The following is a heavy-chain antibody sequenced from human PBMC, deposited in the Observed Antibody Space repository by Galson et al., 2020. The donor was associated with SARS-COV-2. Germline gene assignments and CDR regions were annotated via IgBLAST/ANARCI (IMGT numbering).Heavy chain of an antibody. V-gene: IGHV2-70*01. CDR2: IDWDDDK. Sequence: SGPTLVKPTQTLTLTCTFSGFSLSTSGMCVSWIRQPPGKALEWLALIDWDDDKYYSTSLKTRLTISKDTSKNQVVLTMTNMDPVDTATYYCARITLAAAGVKGDDWFDPWGQGTLVTVSS. CDR3: ARITLAAAGVKGDDWFDP. CDR1: GFSLSTSGMC. J-gene: IGHJ5*02. D-gene: IGHD6-13*01.